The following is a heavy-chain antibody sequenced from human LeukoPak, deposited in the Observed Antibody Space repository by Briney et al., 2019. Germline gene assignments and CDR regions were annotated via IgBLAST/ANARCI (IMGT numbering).Heavy chain of an antibody. CDR2: INHSGST. J-gene: IGHJ1*01. CDR3: ARQEDSSGYSYRAEYFQH. Sequence: PSETLSLTCAVYGGSFSGYYWTWIRQPPGKGLEWIGEINHSGSTNYNPSLKSRVTISVDTSKNQFSLKLSSVTAADTAVYYCARQEDSSGYSYRAEYFQHWGQGTLVTVSS. D-gene: IGHD3-22*01. CDR1: GGSFSGYY. V-gene: IGHV4-34*01.